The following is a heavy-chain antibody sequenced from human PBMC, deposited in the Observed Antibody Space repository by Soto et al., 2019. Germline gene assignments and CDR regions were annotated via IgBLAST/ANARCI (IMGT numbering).Heavy chain of an antibody. CDR1: GFTFSTYR. CDR3: VRGSSSTLYFDS. Sequence: EVQLVESGGGLLQPGGSLRLSCAASGFTFSTYRMNWVRKAPVKGLEWFSYISSGSSTIYYADSVKGRFTISRDNARNSLYLQMNRLRAEYTAVYYCVRGSSSTLYFDSWGQGTLVTVSS. CDR2: ISSGSSTI. V-gene: IGHV3-48*04. J-gene: IGHJ4*02. D-gene: IGHD2-2*01.